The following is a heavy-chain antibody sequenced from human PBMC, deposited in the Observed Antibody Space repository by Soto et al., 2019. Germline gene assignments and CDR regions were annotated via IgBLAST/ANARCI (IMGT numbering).Heavy chain of an antibody. J-gene: IGHJ4*02. CDR1: GDSVSSNSAA. V-gene: IGHV6-1*01. CDR2: TYYRSKWYK. CDR3: ARSGPGGYIDY. D-gene: IGHD3-22*01. Sequence: SPTLSLTCAISGDSVSSNSAAWNCIIHSPSRGLEWLGRTYYRSKWYKHYAVSVKSRITVNPDTSKNQFSLQLNSVTPEDTAVYYCARSGPGGYIDYWGQGTLVTVSS.